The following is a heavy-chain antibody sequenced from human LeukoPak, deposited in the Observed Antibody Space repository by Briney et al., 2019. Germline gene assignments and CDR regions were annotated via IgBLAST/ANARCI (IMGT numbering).Heavy chain of an antibody. CDR2: ISYDGSNK. V-gene: IGHV3-30-3*01. D-gene: IGHD3-16*01. CDR1: GFTFSGYP. Sequence: GGSLRLSCAASGFTFSGYPIHWVRQAPGKGLEWVAVISYDGSNKYYADSVKGRFTISRDNSKNTLYLQMNSLRAEDTAVYFCARGGGLDVWGQGATVTVSS. J-gene: IGHJ6*02. CDR3: ARGGGLDV.